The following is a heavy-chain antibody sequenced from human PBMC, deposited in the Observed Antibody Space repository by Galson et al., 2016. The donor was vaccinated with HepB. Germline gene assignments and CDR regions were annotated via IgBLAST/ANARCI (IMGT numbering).Heavy chain of an antibody. CDR2: ISGSGDST. J-gene: IGHJ4*02. Sequence: SLRLSCAASGFTFSSYAMSWVRQAPGKGLEWVSVISGSGDSTYYADFVKGRFTISRDNSKNTLYLQMNSLGVEDTAVYYCATAPPYSHYLGFDYWGQGTLVTVPS. D-gene: IGHD4-11*01. V-gene: IGHV3-23*01. CDR3: ATAPPYSHYLGFDY. CDR1: GFTFSSYA.